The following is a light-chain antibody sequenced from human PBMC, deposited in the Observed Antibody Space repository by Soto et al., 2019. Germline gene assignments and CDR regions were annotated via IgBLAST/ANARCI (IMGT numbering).Light chain of an antibody. V-gene: IGLV2-14*01. CDR2: EVS. J-gene: IGLJ3*02. Sequence: QSALTQPASVSGSPGQSVTISCTGTGTDVGGYNYVSWYQHHPGKAPKLMIYEVSNRPPGVSNRFSGSKSGNTASLNISGRQTEDEADYYCCSFTSRSTWLVGGGTKVTVL. CDR1: GTDVGGYNY. CDR3: CSFTSRSTWL.